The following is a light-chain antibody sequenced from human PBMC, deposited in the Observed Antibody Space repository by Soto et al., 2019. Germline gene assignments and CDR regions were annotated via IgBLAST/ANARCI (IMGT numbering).Light chain of an antibody. V-gene: IGLV2-14*01. CDR2: QVT. J-gene: IGLJ1*01. Sequence: QSVLAQPASVSGSPGQSITISCTGTSSDIGGYYYVSWYQHHPGKAPKLLIYQVTNRPSRVSNRFSGSKSGNTASLTISGLQADDEADYYCTSYKTDDTFLFGTGTKVTVL. CDR3: TSYKTDDTFL. CDR1: SSDIGGYYY.